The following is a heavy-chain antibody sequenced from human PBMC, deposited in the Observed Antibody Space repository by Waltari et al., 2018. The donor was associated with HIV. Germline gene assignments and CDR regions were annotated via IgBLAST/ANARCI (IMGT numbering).Heavy chain of an antibody. Sequence: EMQLVESGGVLVQPGGSLPPSCEATASTFSALAVHGVRQTPGKGLEWVGRIRSKLKNFATSYADSVKGRFAISRDDSNNTAFLQMSSLKIEDTAVYYCTRPGLNNGWYVWGQGTLVTVSS. CDR2: IRSKLKNFAT. V-gene: IGHV3-73*02. J-gene: IGHJ4*02. CDR1: ASTFSALA. CDR3: TRPGLNNGWYV. D-gene: IGHD6-19*01.